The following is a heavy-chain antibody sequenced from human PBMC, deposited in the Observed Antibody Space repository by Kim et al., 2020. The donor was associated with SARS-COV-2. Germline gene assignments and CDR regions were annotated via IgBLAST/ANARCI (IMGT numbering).Heavy chain of an antibody. V-gene: IGHV3-30-3*01. J-gene: IGHJ6*02. CDR2: ISYDGSNK. CDR1: GFTFSSYA. Sequence: GGSLRLSCAASGFTFSSYAMHWVRQAPGKGLEWVAVISYDGSNKYYADSVKGRFTISRDNSKNTLYLQMNSLRAEDTAVYYCAREGLGSVTGGDSTYYYYGMDVWGQGTTVTVSS. CDR3: AREGLGSVTGGDSTYYYYGMDV. D-gene: IGHD2-21*02.